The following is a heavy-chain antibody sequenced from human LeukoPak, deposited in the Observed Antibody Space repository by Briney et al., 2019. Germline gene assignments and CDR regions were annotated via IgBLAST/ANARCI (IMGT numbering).Heavy chain of an antibody. V-gene: IGHV4-39*01. CDR2: IYYSGNT. CDR1: GVSLSSSSFY. J-gene: IGHJ4*02. D-gene: IGHD6-6*01. Sequence: SSETLSLTCTVSGVSLSSSSFYWDWIRQPPGKGLEWIGTIYYSGNTYYNPSLKSRVTISIDTSKNLFSLKLNSVTAADTAVHFCARHMVSFSSSFDYWGQGTLVTVSS. CDR3: ARHMVSFSSSFDY.